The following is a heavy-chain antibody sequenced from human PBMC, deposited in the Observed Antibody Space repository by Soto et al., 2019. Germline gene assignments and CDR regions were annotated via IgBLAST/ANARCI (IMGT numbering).Heavy chain of an antibody. Sequence: EVQLVESGGGLVQPGGSLRLSCAASGFTFSSYSMNWVRQAPGKGLEWVSYISSSSSTIYYADSVKGRFTISRDNAKNSLYLQMNSLRDEDTAVYYCARDTGDYYDSSGPPAGDYWGQRTLVTVSS. J-gene: IGHJ4*02. D-gene: IGHD3-22*01. CDR1: GFTFSSYS. CDR3: ARDTGDYYDSSGPPAGDY. V-gene: IGHV3-48*02. CDR2: ISSSSSTI.